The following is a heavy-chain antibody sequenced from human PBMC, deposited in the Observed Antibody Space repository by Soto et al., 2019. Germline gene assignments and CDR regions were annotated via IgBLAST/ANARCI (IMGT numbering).Heavy chain of an antibody. V-gene: IGHV5-51*01. CDR3: TKRLRDVSIPGSWFDX. CDR2: ISPDYSDT. D-gene: IGHD3-10*01. Sequence: FEYSFAHQWIGWVRQMPGKGLEWMGIISPDYSDTLYSPSFQGQVTISVDKSISTVYLKWSSLKASDTAIYYCTKRLRDVSIPGSWFDXWGQGTLVTVS. CDR1: EYSFAHQW. J-gene: IGHJ5*02.